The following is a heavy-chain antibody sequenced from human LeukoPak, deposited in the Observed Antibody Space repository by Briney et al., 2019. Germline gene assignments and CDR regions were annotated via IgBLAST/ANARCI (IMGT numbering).Heavy chain of an antibody. V-gene: IGHV4-59*01. CDR2: IYNGGST. J-gene: IGHJ4*02. CDR1: GGSISTYY. Sequence: SETLSLTCTVSGGSISTYYWSWIRKPPGKGLEWIGHIYNGGSTNFSPSLKSRVTISVDTSKNQFSLKLSSVTAADTAVYYCARFKRAGGWSYFDYWGQGTLVTVSS. D-gene: IGHD6-19*01. CDR3: ARFKRAGGWSYFDY.